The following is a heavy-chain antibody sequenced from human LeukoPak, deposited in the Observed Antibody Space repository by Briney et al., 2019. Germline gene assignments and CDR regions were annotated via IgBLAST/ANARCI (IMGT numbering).Heavy chain of an antibody. V-gene: IGHV4-59*01. J-gene: IGHJ4*02. CDR3: AGRQEYYGSGSEFDY. Sequence: ETLSLTCTVSGGSISSYYWSWIRQPPGKGLEWIGYIYYSGSTNHNPSLKSRVTISVDTSKNQFSLKLSSVTAADTAVYYCAGRQEYYGSGSEFDYWGQGTLVTVSS. CDR1: GGSISSYY. D-gene: IGHD3-10*01. CDR2: IYYSGST.